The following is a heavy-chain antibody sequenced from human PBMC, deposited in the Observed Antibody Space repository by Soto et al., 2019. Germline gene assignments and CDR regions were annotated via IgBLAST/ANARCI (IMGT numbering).Heavy chain of an antibody. J-gene: IGHJ2*01. CDR2: IFSNDEK. V-gene: IGHV2-26*01. D-gene: IGHD3-16*01. CDR1: GLSLSNGRMG. CDR3: AKITDSWYFDL. Sequence: QVTLKESGPVLVKPTEALTLTCSVSGLSLSNGRMGVSWIRQPPGKALEWLAHIFSNDEKSYSTSLKSTLTISTDTSKSLVVLIMTNMDPVDTATYFCAKITDSWYFDLWGRGSLVTVSS.